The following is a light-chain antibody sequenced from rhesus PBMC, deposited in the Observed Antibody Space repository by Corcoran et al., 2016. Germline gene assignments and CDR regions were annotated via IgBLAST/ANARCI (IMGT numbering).Light chain of an antibody. J-gene: IGKJ2*01. Sequence: EIVMTQSPATLSLSPGERATLSCRASQSVSSSLAWYQQKPGQAPRLLIHGASSRATGSPDRFSGSGSGTDFTLTIRGLGPEECAVYYCLQHRNWYSFGQGTKVEIK. CDR2: GAS. CDR3: LQHRNWYS. V-gene: IGKV3-24*01. CDR1: QSVSSS.